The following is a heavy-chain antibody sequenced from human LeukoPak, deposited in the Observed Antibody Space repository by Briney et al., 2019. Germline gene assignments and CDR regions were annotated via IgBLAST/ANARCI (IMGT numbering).Heavy chain of an antibody. CDR3: ARTLFGDQYQLLHNWFDP. D-gene: IGHD2-2*01. J-gene: IGHJ5*02. Sequence: GASVKVSCKASGYTFTNYAMNWVRQAPGQGLEWMGWINTDTGNPTYAQGFTRRLVFSLDTSASTAYLQISSLKVEDTAVYYCARTLFGDQYQLLHNWFDPWGXGTLVTVSS. CDR1: GYTFTNYA. V-gene: IGHV7-4-1*02. CDR2: INTDTGNP.